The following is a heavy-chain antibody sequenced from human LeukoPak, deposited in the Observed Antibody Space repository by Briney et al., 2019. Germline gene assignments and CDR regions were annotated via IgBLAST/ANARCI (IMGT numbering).Heavy chain of an antibody. CDR1: GFTFSSYW. J-gene: IGHJ4*02. D-gene: IGHD1-26*01. V-gene: IGHV3-7*01. CDR2: IKQDGSEK. Sequence: GGSLRLSCAASGFTFSSYWMSWVRQAPGKGLEWVANIKQDGSEKYYVDSVKGRFTISRDNAKNSLYLQMNSLRAEDTAVYYCARDISSWELPHYFDYWGQGTLVTVSS. CDR3: ARDISSWELPHYFDY.